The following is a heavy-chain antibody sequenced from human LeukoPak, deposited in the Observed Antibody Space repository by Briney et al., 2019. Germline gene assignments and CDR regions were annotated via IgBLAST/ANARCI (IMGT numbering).Heavy chain of an antibody. CDR1: GFSISSGYY. CDR2: IYYSGST. CDR3: AREVVGYYDSSGQI. J-gene: IGHJ3*02. D-gene: IGHD3-22*01. Sequence: PSETLSLTCTVSGFSISSGYYWGWIRQPPGKGLEWIGSIYYSGSTYYNPSLKSRVTISVDTSKNQFSLKLSSVTAADTAVYYCAREVVGYYDSSGQIWGQGTMVTVSS. V-gene: IGHV4-38-2*02.